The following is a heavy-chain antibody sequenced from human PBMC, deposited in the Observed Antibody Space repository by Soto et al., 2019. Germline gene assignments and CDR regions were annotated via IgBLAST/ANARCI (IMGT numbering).Heavy chain of an antibody. V-gene: IGHV1-8*01. D-gene: IGHD6-13*01. J-gene: IGHJ6*03. CDR1: GYTFTSYD. Sequence: ASVKVSCKASGYTFTSYDINWVRQATGQGLEWMGWMNPNSGNTGYAQKFQGRVTMTRNTSISTDYVELSSLRSEDTAVYYCARVRGYSSSWYFYYYYMDVWGKGTTVTV. CDR3: ARVRGYSSSWYFYYYYMDV. CDR2: MNPNSGNT.